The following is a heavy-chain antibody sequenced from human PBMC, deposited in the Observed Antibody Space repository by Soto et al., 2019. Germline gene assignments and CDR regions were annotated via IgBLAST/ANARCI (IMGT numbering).Heavy chain of an antibody. CDR3: ARDRENYYDSSGYYESDYYFDY. D-gene: IGHD3-22*01. CDR1: GFTFSSYE. V-gene: IGHV3-48*03. J-gene: IGHJ4*02. Sequence: GSLRLSCAASGFTFSSYEMNWVRQAPGKGLEWVSYISSSGSTIYYADSVKGRFTISRDNAKNSLYLQMNSLRAEDTAVYYCARDRENYYDSSGYYESDYYFDYWGQGTLVTVSS. CDR2: ISSSGSTI.